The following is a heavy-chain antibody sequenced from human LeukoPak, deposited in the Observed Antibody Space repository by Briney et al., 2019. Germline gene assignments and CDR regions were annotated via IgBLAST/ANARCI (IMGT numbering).Heavy chain of an antibody. CDR2: IYHSGST. CDR1: GYSISSGYY. J-gene: IGHJ4*02. CDR3: ARRNYGVTALFDY. Sequence: PSETLSLTCAVSGYSISSGYYWGWIRQPPGKGLEWIGSIYHSGSTYYNPSLKSRVTISVDTSKNQFSLKLSSVTAADTAVYYCARRNYGVTALFDYWGQGTLVTVSS. V-gene: IGHV4-38-2*01. D-gene: IGHD4-17*01.